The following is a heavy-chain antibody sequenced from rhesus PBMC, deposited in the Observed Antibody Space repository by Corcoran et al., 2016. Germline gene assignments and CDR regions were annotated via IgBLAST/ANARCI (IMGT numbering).Heavy chain of an antibody. J-gene: IGHJ5-2*02. CDR2: FSGSRAPT. D-gene: IGHD2-39*01. CDR3: ARDLVPEDNSLDV. CDR1: GGSISSNY. Sequence: QVRLQESGPGLVKPSETLSLTCAVSGGSISSNYWSWIRQPPGKGLEWIGRFSGSRAPTDSNPSLKSRVTISTDTSKNQFSLKLSSVSAADTAVYYCARDLVPEDNSLDVWGRGLLVTVSS. V-gene: IGHV4-173*01.